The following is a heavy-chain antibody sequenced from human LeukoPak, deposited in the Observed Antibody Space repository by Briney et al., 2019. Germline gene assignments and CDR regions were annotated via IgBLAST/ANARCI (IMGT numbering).Heavy chain of an antibody. J-gene: IGHJ4*02. CDR1: GFTFSSYA. Sequence: GGSLRLSCAASGFTFSSYAMSWVRQAPGKGLEGVSVISGSGGSTSYADSVKGRFTISRDNPKNTLYLQMNSLRAEDTAVYYCAKARVRQWDSFDYWGQGTLVTVSS. D-gene: IGHD1-26*01. CDR2: ISGSGGST. V-gene: IGHV3-23*01. CDR3: AKARVRQWDSFDY.